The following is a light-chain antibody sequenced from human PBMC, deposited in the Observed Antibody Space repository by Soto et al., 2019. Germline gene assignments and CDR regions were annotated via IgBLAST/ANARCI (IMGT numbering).Light chain of an antibody. CDR3: QTWGNGIVV. CDR1: SGHSSYA. V-gene: IGLV4-69*01. Sequence: QSVLTKSPSASASLGASVKLTCTLSSGHSSYAIAWHQQQPEKGPRYLMKGNSDGSHSKGDGIPDRFSGSSSGADWYLTISSLQSEDEADYYCQTWGNGIVVFGGGTKLTVL. J-gene: IGLJ2*01. CDR2: GNSDGSH.